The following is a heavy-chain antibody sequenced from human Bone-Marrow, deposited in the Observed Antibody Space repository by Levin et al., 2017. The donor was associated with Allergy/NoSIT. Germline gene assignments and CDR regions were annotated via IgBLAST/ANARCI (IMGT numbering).Heavy chain of an antibody. D-gene: IGHD3-10*01. CDR1: GFKFDDHA. CDR2: IAWNSASI. J-gene: IGHJ6*02. CDR3: AKDGRAAGEGLVSYYYYYGLDG. V-gene: IGHV3-9*01. Sequence: SLKISCAASGFKFDDHAMHWVRQVPGKGLGWVAGIAWNSASISYADSVKGRFTISRDNAKKSLYLQMNSLRLEDTALYYCAKDGRAAGEGLVSYYYYYGLDGWGHGTTVTVSS.